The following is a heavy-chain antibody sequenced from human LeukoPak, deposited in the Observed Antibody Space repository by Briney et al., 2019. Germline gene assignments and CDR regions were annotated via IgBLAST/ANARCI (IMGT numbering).Heavy chain of an antibody. CDR3: AADVIVGATKDFDY. CDR2: IVVGSGNT. Sequence: ASVKVSCKASGFTFTSSAMQWVRQARGQRLEWIGWIVVGSGNTNYAQKFQERVTITRDTSTSTAYMELSSLRSEDTAVYYCAADVIVGATKDFDYWGQGTLVTVSS. V-gene: IGHV1-58*02. CDR1: GFTFTSSA. D-gene: IGHD1-26*01. J-gene: IGHJ4*02.